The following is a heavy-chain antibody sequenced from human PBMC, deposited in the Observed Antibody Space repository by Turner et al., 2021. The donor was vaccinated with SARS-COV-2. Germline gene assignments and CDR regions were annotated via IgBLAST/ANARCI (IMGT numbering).Heavy chain of an antibody. CDR2: IIPIFGTA. J-gene: IGHJ4*02. V-gene: IGHV1-69*01. CDR1: GGTFSSYA. CDR3: ARGEVGYCSGGRCYSGSY. Sequence: QVQLVQSGAEVKKPGSSVKVSCKAFGGTFSSYAISWVRQAPGQGLEWMGGIIPIFGTANYAQKFKGRVTITADESTSTAYMELSSLRSEDTAVYYCARGEVGYCSGGRCYSGSYWGQGTLVTVSS. D-gene: IGHD2-15*01.